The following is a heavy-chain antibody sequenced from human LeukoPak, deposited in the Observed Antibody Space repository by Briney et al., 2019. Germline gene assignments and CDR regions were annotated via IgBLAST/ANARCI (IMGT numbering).Heavy chain of an antibody. Sequence: SETLSLTCTVSGGSISSYYWGWIRQPPGKGLEWIGYIYTSGSTNYNPSLKSRVTISVDTSKNQFSLKLSSVTAADTAVYYCARHSPTPADAFDIWGQGTMVTVSS. J-gene: IGHJ3*02. CDR1: GGSISSYY. CDR2: IYTSGST. D-gene: IGHD2-15*01. V-gene: IGHV4-4*09. CDR3: ARHSPTPADAFDI.